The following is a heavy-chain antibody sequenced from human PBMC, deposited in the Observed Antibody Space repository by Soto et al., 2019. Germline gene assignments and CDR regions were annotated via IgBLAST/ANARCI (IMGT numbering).Heavy chain of an antibody. CDR1: GGSISSDVHY. Sequence: QVQLQESGPGLVKPSQTLSLTCTVSGGSISSDVHYWSWFRQPPGKGLEWIGYIYSSGSTYYNPSLKSQVSISVDTSKNQFSLKFSSVTAADTAVYYCARGPTVTTDYWGQGAPVTVSS. J-gene: IGHJ4*02. CDR2: IYSSGST. CDR3: ARGPTVTTDY. V-gene: IGHV4-30-4*01. D-gene: IGHD4-17*01.